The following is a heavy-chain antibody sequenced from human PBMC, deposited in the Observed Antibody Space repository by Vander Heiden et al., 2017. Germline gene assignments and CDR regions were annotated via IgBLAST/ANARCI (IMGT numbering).Heavy chain of an antibody. Sequence: QVQLQEPGPGLVKPSQTLSPTCTVFGGFITSGDDYWSWIRKPPGTGQEWIEYIYYSGSTYYNPSLKSRVTISVDTSKDQFSLKLSSVTAADTDVYYCARDYGDYGGRGEYYYYGMDVWGQGNTVTVSS. CDR2: IYYSGST. V-gene: IGHV4-30-4*01. CDR1: GGFITSGDDY. CDR3: ARDYGDYGGRGEYYYYGMDV. D-gene: IGHD4-17*01. J-gene: IGHJ6*02.